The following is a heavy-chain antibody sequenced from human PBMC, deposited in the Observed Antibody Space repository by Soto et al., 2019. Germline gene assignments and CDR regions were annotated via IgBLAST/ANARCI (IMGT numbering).Heavy chain of an antibody. CDR3: AKDLDYGDFRGSMDV. V-gene: IGHV3-23*01. CDR1: GFTFSGYA. Sequence: EVQLLESGGGLVQPGGSLRLSCAASGFTFSGYAMSWVRQAPGKGLEWVSAISGSGGSTYYADSVKGRFTISRDNSKNTLYLQMNSLRAEDTAVYYCAKDLDYGDFRGSMDVWGQGTTVTVSS. J-gene: IGHJ6*02. CDR2: ISGSGGST. D-gene: IGHD4-17*01.